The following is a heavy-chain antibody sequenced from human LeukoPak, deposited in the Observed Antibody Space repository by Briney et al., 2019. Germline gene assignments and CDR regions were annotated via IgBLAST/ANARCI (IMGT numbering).Heavy chain of an antibody. CDR1: GYTFTSYY. J-gene: IGHJ4*02. Sequence: ASVKVSCKASGYTFTSYYMHWVRQAPGQGLEWMGIINPSGGSTSYAQKFQGRVTITADKSTSTAYMELSSLRSEDTAVYYCARDPIVVVVAATLPMGYWGQGTLVTVSS. CDR3: ARDPIVVVVAATLPMGY. CDR2: INPSGGST. V-gene: IGHV1-46*01. D-gene: IGHD2-15*01.